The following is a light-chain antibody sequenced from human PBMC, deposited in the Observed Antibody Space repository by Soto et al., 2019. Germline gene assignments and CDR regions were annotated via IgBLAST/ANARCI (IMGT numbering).Light chain of an antibody. CDR2: TAS. CDR3: QQSYSSPPT. CDR1: QVISNH. V-gene: IGKV1-39*01. Sequence: DIPMSQTPFSLSSSVQDRVILTCQASQVISNHLNWYKQEPVKAAKLLIFTASSLQSGVPSRFSGSRSGPDFTLTISSLQPEDFATYYCQQSYSSPPTFGQGTKV. J-gene: IGKJ1*01.